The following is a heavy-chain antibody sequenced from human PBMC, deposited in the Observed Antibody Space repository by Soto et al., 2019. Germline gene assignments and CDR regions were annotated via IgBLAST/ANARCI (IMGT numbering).Heavy chain of an antibody. Sequence: SETLSLTCAVYGGSFSGYYWNGIRQPPGKGLECIGEINHSGSTNYNPSLKSRVTMSVDTSKNQFSLQLSSVTAADTAVYYCARGFYDFLSGPTGNMDVWGEGTTVTVSS. D-gene: IGHD3-3*01. CDR2: INHSGST. CDR1: GGSFSGYY. J-gene: IGHJ6*03. CDR3: ARGFYDFLSGPTGNMDV. V-gene: IGHV4-34*01.